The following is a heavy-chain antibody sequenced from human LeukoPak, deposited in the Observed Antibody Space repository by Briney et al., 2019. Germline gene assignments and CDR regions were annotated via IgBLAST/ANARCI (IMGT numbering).Heavy chain of an antibody. D-gene: IGHD3-9*01. CDR2: FDPEDGET. V-gene: IGHV1-24*01. Sequence: ASVKVSCKVSGYTLTELSMHWVRQAPGKGLEWMGGFDPEDGETIYAQKFQGRVTMTEDTSTSTAYMELRSLRSDDTAVYYCARAGQTGFYYYYGMDVWGQGTTVTVSS. CDR1: GYTLTELS. CDR3: ARAGQTGFYYYYGMDV. J-gene: IGHJ6*02.